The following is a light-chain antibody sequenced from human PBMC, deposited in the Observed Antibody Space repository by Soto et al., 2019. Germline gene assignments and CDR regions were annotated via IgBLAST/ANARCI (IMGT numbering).Light chain of an antibody. CDR1: SSDVGGYNY. Sequence: QSALTQPASVSGSPGQSITISCTRTSSDVGGYNYVSWYQQHPGKAPKLVIYGVSYRPSGVSARFSGSKFQNMASLTISGLQAEDEADYYCSSFRSGSVVLFGGGTQLTVL. V-gene: IGLV2-14*01. CDR2: GVS. J-gene: IGLJ3*02. CDR3: SSFRSGSVVL.